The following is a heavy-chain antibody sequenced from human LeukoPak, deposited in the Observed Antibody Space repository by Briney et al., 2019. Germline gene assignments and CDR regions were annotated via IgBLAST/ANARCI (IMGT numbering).Heavy chain of an antibody. D-gene: IGHD2-21*02. CDR1: GYSISSGYY. Sequence: KPSETLSLTCTVSGYSISSGYYWGWIRQPPGKGLEWIGSIYHSGSTYYNPSLKSRVTISVDTSKNQFSLKLSSVTAADTAVYYCARDRMRELVVVTAFDYWGQGTLVTVSS. J-gene: IGHJ4*02. V-gene: IGHV4-38-2*02. CDR2: IYHSGST. CDR3: ARDRMRELVVVTAFDY.